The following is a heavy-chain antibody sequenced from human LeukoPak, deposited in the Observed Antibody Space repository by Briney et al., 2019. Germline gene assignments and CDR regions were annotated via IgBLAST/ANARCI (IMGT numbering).Heavy chain of an antibody. CDR1: GFTFSSYA. CDR3: ARAAVGYDYVWGENYYYMDV. D-gene: IGHD3-16*01. Sequence: GGSLRLSCAASGFTFSSYAMHWVRQAPGKGLEYVSAISSNGGSTYYANSVKGRFTISRDNSKNTLYLQMGSLRAEDMAVYYCARAAVGYDYVWGENYYYMDVWGKGTTVTVSS. J-gene: IGHJ6*03. V-gene: IGHV3-64*01. CDR2: ISSNGGST.